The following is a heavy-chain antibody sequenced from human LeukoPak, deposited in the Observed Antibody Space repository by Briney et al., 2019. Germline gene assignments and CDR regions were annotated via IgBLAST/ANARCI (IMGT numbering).Heavy chain of an antibody. CDR2: INPSGGST. D-gene: IGHD6-13*01. CDR3: ARSSYSSSLLGSWFDP. CDR1: GYTFTSYY. V-gene: IGHV1-46*01. J-gene: IGHJ5*02. Sequence: ASVKVSCKASGYTFTSYYMHWVRQAPGQGLEWMGIINPSGGSTSYAQKFQGRVTMTRDMSTSTVYMELSSLRSEDTAVYYCARSSYSSSLLGSWFDPWGQGTLVTVSS.